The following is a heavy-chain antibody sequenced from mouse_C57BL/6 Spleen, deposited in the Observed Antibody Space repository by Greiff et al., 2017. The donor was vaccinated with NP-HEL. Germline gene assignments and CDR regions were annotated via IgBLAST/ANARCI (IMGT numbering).Heavy chain of an antibody. Sequence: EVQVVESGGGLVKPGGSLKLSCAASGFTFSDYGMHWVRQAPEKGLEWVAYISSGSSTIYYADTVKGRFTISRDNAKNTLCLQMTSLRSEDTAMYYCARGVGRGYFDVWGTGTTVTVSS. CDR1: GFTFSDYG. D-gene: IGHD4-1*01. J-gene: IGHJ1*03. V-gene: IGHV5-17*01. CDR2: ISSGSSTI. CDR3: ARGVGRGYFDV.